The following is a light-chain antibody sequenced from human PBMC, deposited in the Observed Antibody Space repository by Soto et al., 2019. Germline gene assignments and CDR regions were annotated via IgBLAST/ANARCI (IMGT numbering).Light chain of an antibody. CDR3: QQYNDWPLT. Sequence: EVVMTQSPATVSVSPGERATLSCRASQSVNSNLAWYQQKPGQAPRLLIYNTFTRATGIPARFSGSESGTEFTLPISCLQSEDFAVYYCQQYNDWPLTFGGGTKVEI. J-gene: IGKJ4*01. CDR2: NTF. CDR1: QSVNSN. V-gene: IGKV3-15*01.